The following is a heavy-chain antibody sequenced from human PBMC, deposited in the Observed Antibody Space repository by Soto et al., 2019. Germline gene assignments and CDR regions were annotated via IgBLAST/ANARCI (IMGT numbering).Heavy chain of an antibody. CDR3: AGGQYYFDY. D-gene: IGHD2-15*01. Sequence: QVQLVESGGGVVQPGRSLRLSCPASGFPFSSYGMHWFRQAPGKGLDWVALISYDGSKKYYADSVKGRFTISRDNSKQTLYLQMSSLRAEDTAVYYCAGGQYYFDYCGQGTLVSVSS. CDR2: ISYDGSKK. CDR1: GFPFSSYG. V-gene: IGHV3-30*03. J-gene: IGHJ4*02.